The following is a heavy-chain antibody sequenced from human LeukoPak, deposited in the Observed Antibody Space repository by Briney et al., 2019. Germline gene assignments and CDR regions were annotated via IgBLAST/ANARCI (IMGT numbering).Heavy chain of an antibody. Sequence: GGPLRLSCAASGFTFSSYGMSWVRQAPGKGLEWVSAISGSGGSTYYADSVKGRFTISRDNSKNTLYLQMNSLRAEDTAVYYCAKDLGYGSGESFDYWGQGTLVTVSS. D-gene: IGHD3-10*01. V-gene: IGHV3-23*01. CDR1: GFTFSSYG. CDR3: AKDLGYGSGESFDY. CDR2: ISGSGGST. J-gene: IGHJ4*02.